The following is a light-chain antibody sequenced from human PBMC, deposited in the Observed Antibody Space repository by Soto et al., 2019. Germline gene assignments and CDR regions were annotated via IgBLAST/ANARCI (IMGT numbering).Light chain of an antibody. J-gene: IGKJ5*01. CDR2: GAS. CDR3: QQSYGTPIT. V-gene: IGKV3-15*01. CDR1: QNVGSK. Sequence: EVVMTQSPGSLSVSPGERATLSCRASQNVGSKLAWYQHKPGQAPRFLIYGASTRAAGIPDRFSGSGSGTEFTLTISSLQSEDFATYYCQQSYGTPITFGQGTRLEIK.